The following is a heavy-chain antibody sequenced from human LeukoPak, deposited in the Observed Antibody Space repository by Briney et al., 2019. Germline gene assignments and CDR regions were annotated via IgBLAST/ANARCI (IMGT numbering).Heavy chain of an antibody. Sequence: SVKVSCKASGFTFTSSAVQWVRQARGQRLEWIGWIVVGSGNTNYALKFQERVTITRDMSTSTAYMELSSLRSEDTAVYYCAADPTYYDILTGYYSFDYWGQGTLVTVSS. CDR2: IVVGSGNT. V-gene: IGHV1-58*01. CDR3: AADPTYYDILTGYYSFDY. D-gene: IGHD3-9*01. J-gene: IGHJ4*02. CDR1: GFTFTSSA.